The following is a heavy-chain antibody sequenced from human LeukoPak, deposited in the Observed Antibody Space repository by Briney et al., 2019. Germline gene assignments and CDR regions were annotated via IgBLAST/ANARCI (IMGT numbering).Heavy chain of an antibody. J-gene: IGHJ4*02. V-gene: IGHV3-74*01. CDR3: AKAGPYGKGYFDY. CDR2: INTDGSST. D-gene: IGHD3-10*01. CDR1: GFTFSSYW. Sequence: GGSLRLSCAASGFTFSSYWMHWVRQAPGKGLVWVSRINTDGSSTSYADSVKGRFTISRDNSKNTLYLQMNSLRAEDTAVYYCAKAGPYGKGYFDYWGQGTLVTVSS.